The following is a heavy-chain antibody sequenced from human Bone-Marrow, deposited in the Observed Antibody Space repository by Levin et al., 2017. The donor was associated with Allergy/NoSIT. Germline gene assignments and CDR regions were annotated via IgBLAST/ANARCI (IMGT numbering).Heavy chain of an antibody. CDR1: GFTFSSYW. Sequence: GESLKISCAASGFTFSSYWMTWVRQAPGRGLEWVANIKLDGSQKFSVDSVKGRFTISRDNAKNSLFLQMNSLRAEDTAVYYCARDGDYGYWYLDLWGRGTLVTVSS. V-gene: IGHV3-7*01. CDR3: ARDGDYGYWYLDL. D-gene: IGHD4-17*01. J-gene: IGHJ2*01. CDR2: IKLDGSQK.